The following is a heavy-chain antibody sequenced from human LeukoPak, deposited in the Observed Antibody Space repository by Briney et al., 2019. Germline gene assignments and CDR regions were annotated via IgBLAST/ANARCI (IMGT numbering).Heavy chain of an antibody. V-gene: IGHV1-18*04. J-gene: IGHJ4*02. CDR1: GYTFTTYS. CDR3: ARDLITGYGIGY. CDR2: ISTDIGIT. D-gene: IGHD3-9*01. Sequence: ASVKVSCKTSGYTFTTYSITWVRQAPGQGLEWMGWISTDIGITVYAQRLQGRVTMTTDRSTSTAYMELSSLRSEDTAVYYCARDLITGYGIGYWGQGTLVTVSS.